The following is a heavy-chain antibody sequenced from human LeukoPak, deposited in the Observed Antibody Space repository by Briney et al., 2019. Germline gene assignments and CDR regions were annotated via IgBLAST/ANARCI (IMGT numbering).Heavy chain of an antibody. D-gene: IGHD2-8*01. J-gene: IGHJ4*02. CDR1: GGSISSHY. CDR2: IYYSGST. Sequence: PSETLSLTCTVSGGSISSHYRSWIRQPPGKGLEWIGYIYYSGSTNYNLSLKSRVTISVDTSKNQFSLKLSSVTAADTAVYYCARGFRYCTNGVCYTAFDYWGQGTLVTVSS. V-gene: IGHV4-59*11. CDR3: ARGFRYCTNGVCYTAFDY.